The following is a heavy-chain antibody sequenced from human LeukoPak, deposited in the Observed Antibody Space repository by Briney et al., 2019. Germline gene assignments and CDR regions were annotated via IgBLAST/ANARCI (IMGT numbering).Heavy chain of an antibody. J-gene: IGHJ6*02. CDR3: ARELGITMVRGAYGMDV. Sequence: GGSLRLSCAASGFTFSSYSMNWVRQAPGKGLEWVSSISSSSSYIYYADSVKGRFTISRDNAKNSLYLQMNSLRAEDTAVYYCARELGITMVRGAYGMDVWGQGTTVTVSS. D-gene: IGHD3-10*01. CDR1: GFTFSSYS. CDR2: ISSSSSYI. V-gene: IGHV3-21*04.